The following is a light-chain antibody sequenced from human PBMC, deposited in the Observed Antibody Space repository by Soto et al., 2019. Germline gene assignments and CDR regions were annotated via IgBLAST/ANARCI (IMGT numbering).Light chain of an antibody. V-gene: IGKV3-20*01. J-gene: IGKJ4*01. CDR2: GAS. CDR3: QQYGSSPLT. Sequence: EIVLTQSPGTLSFSPGERATLSCRASQSVSSSYLGWYQQKPGQAPRLLMYGASSRATGIPDRFSGSGSGTDFTLTISRLELEDFAVFYCQQYGSSPLTFGGGTKVDIK. CDR1: QSVSSSY.